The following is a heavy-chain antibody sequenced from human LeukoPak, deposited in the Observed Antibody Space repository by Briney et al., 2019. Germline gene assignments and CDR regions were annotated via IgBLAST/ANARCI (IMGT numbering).Heavy chain of an antibody. CDR3: ARLGYCSGGSCYWGGLLDY. V-gene: IGHV3-21*01. J-gene: IGHJ4*02. Sequence: GGSLRLSCAASGFTFSSYSMNWVRQAPGKGLEWVSSISSSSSYIYYADSVKGRFTISRDNAKNSLYLQMNSLRAEDTAVYYCARLGYCSGGSCYWGGLLDYWGQGTLVTVSS. CDR1: GFTFSSYS. D-gene: IGHD2-15*01. CDR2: ISSSSSYI.